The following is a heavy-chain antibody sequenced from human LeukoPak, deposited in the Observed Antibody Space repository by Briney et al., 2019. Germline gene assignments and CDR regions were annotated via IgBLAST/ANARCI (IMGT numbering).Heavy chain of an antibody. CDR3: ARVDFCSGGSCHPFDY. J-gene: IGHJ4*02. Sequence: GGSLRLSCAASGFTFSSYEMNWVRQAPGKGLEWVSYISSSGSTIYYADSVKGRFTISRDNAKNSLYLQMNSLRAEDTAVYYCARVDFCSGGSCHPFDYWGQGTLVTVSS. V-gene: IGHV3-48*03. D-gene: IGHD2-15*01. CDR2: ISSSGSTI. CDR1: GFTFSSYE.